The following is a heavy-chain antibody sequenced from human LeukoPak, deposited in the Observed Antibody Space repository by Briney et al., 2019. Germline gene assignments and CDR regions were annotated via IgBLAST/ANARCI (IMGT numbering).Heavy chain of an antibody. CDR3: ARHLADSSGYSWFDP. V-gene: IGHV4-38-2*01. CDR1: GYSISRGYY. D-gene: IGHD3-22*01. Sequence: SETLSLTCAVSGYSISRGYYWGWIRQPPGKGLEWIGSIYHSGSTYYNPSLKSRVTISVDTSKNQFSLKLSSVTAADTAVYYCARHLADSSGYSWFDPWGQGTLVTVSS. J-gene: IGHJ5*02. CDR2: IYHSGST.